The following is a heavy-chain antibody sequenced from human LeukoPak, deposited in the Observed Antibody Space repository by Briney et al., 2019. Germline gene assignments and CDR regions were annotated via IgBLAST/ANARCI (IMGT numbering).Heavy chain of an antibody. J-gene: IGHJ5*02. CDR2: IDPSNSYT. D-gene: IGHD2-2*01. CDR1: GYSFISCW. V-gene: IGHV5-10-1*01. CDR3: ARHWGYCTSTSCPNWFDP. Sequence: GESLKISCKGSGYSFISCWISWVRQMPGKGLEWMGNIDPSNSYTNYSPSFQGHVTISADKSISTAYLQWSSLKASDTAMYYCARHWGYCTSTSCPNWFDPWGQGTLVTVSS.